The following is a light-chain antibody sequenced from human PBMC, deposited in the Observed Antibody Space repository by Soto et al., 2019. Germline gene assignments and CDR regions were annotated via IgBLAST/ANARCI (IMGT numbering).Light chain of an antibody. J-gene: IGLJ1*01. CDR1: SGSVSTSNY. Sequence: QTVVTQEPSFSVSPGRTVTLTCGLSSGSVSTSNYPSWYQQTPGQAPRRLIYSTNLRSSGVPDRFSGSILGNKAALTITGAQAEDESDYYCVLYMGSGIYDVGTGTKVTVL. V-gene: IGLV8-61*01. CDR3: VLYMGSGIYD. CDR2: STN.